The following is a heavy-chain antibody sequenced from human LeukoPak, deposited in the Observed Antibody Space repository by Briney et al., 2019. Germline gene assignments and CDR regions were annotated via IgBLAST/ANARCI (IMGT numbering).Heavy chain of an antibody. Sequence: PSETLSLTCTVSGGSISSSSYYWGWIRQPPGKGLEWIGSIYYSGSTYYNPSLKSRVTISVDTSKNQFSLKLSSVTAADTAVYYCASLRVEVPAAMVLSGYFDYWGQGTLVTVSS. D-gene: IGHD2-2*01. CDR2: IYYSGST. V-gene: IGHV4-39*01. CDR1: GGSISSSSYY. J-gene: IGHJ4*02. CDR3: ASLRVEVPAAMVLSGYFDY.